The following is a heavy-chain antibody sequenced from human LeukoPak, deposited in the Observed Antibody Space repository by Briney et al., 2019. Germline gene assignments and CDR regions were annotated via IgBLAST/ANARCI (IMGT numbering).Heavy chain of an antibody. CDR3: AREPTRPSGYYYPYNWFDP. J-gene: IGHJ5*02. V-gene: IGHV3-21*04. Sequence: GGSLRLSCAASGFTFSSYSMNWVRQAPGKGLEWVSSISSSSSYIYYADSVKGRFTISRDNAKNSLYLQMNSLRAEDTAVYYCAREPTRPSGYYYPYNWFDPWGQGTLVTVSS. D-gene: IGHD3-22*01. CDR1: GFTFSSYS. CDR2: ISSSSSYI.